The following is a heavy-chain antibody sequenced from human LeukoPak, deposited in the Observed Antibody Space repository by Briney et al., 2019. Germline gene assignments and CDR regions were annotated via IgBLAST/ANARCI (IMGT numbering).Heavy chain of an antibody. CDR1: GFTFSSYA. D-gene: IGHD3-16*01. Sequence: GGSLRLSCAASGFTFSSYAMSWVRQAPGKGLEWVSAISGSGGSTYYADSVKGRFTISRDNSKNTLYLQMNSLRAEDTAVYYCRGRKGTAFGDGMDVWGQGTTVTVSS. CDR3: RGRKGTAFGDGMDV. V-gene: IGHV3-23*01. J-gene: IGHJ6*02. CDR2: ISGSGGST.